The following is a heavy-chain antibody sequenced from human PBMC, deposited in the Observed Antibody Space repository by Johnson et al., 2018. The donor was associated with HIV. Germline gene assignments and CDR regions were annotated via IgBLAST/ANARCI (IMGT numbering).Heavy chain of an antibody. J-gene: IGHJ3*02. CDR3: ARVSNHAFDI. CDR2: IGYDGNDK. CDR1: GFTFSSYD. Sequence: QVQLVESGGGLVQPGGSLRLSCAASGFTFSSYDMHWVRQATGKGLEWVAAIGYDGNDKDYADSVKGRFTISRDNAKNSLYLQMNSLRAEDTAVYYCARVSNHAFDIWGQGTMVTVSS. V-gene: IGHV3-33*08.